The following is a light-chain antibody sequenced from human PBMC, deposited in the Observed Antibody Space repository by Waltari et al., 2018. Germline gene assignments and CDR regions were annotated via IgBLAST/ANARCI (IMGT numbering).Light chain of an antibody. Sequence: QSVLTQPPSASVTPGQRVTISCSGSSSNIGSNTVDWPQPLPGTAPKIFIHPTRERPSGVPDRFSASKSGTSAFLAISALQSEDEAVYYCAAWDDILNGRVFGGGTKVTVL. J-gene: IGLJ3*02. CDR1: SSNIGSNT. CDR3: AAWDDILNGRV. V-gene: IGLV1-44*01. CDR2: PTR.